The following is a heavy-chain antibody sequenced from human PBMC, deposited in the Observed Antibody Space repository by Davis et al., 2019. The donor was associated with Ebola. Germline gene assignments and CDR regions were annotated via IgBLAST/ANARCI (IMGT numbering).Heavy chain of an antibody. V-gene: IGHV3-33*06. J-gene: IGHJ6*02. CDR2: IWYDGSNK. CDR1: GFTFSSYG. Sequence: GESLKISCAASGFTFSSYGMHWVRQAPGKGLEWVAVIWYDGSNKYYADSVKGRFTTSRDNSKNTLYLQMNSLRAEDTAVYYCANTYYDYIWGSYRSTYYYYGMDVWGQGTTVTVSS. D-gene: IGHD3-16*02. CDR3: ANTYYDYIWGSYRSTYYYYGMDV.